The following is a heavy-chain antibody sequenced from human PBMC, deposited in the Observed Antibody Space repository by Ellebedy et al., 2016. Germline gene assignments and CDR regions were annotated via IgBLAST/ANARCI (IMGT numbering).Heavy chain of an antibody. CDR3: ARGVGGTSLNWFDP. D-gene: IGHD3-16*01. CDR2: ISSSGSNI. CDR1: GFTFSGYT. Sequence: GESLKISXAASGFTFSGYTMNWVRQAPGKGLEWVSSISSSGSNIFYADSVKGRFTISRDSAKKSLFLQMNSLRVEDTAVYYCARGVGGTSLNWFDPWGQGTLVTVSS. J-gene: IGHJ5*02. V-gene: IGHV3-21*01.